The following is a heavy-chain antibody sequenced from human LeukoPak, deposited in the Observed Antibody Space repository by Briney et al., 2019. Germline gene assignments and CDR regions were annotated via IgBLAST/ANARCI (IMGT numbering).Heavy chain of an antibody. CDR3: ARDLYCSWGSCYIPRWSYYYYYMDV. CDR1: GYTFTSYA. V-gene: IGHV7-4-1*02. J-gene: IGHJ6*03. CDR2: INTNTGNP. D-gene: IGHD2-15*01. Sequence: ASVKVSCKASGYTFTSYAMNWVRQAPGQGLEWMGWINTNTGNPTYAQGFTGRFVFSLDTSVSTAYLQISSLKAEDTAVYYCARDLYCSWGSCYIPRWSYYYYYMDVWGKGTTVTVSS.